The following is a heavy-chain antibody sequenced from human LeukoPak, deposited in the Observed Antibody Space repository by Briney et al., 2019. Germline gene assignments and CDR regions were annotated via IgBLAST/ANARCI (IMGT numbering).Heavy chain of an antibody. J-gene: IGHJ6*03. CDR3: ARDLYDSSGYYDYYYYMDV. Sequence: ASVKVSCKASGYTFTRYYMHWVRQAPGQGLEWMGIINPSGGNTNYAQKFQGRVTMTRDMSTSTAYMELRSLRSDDTAVYYCARDLYDSSGYYDYYYYMDVWGKGTTVTVSS. D-gene: IGHD3-22*01. V-gene: IGHV1-46*01. CDR1: GYTFTRYY. CDR2: INPSGGNT.